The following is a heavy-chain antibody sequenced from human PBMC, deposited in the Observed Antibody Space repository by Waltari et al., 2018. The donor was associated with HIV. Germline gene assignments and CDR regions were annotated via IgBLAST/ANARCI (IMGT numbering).Heavy chain of an antibody. Sequence: EVQLVESGGGLVQPGGSLRLSCAASGFTVGSTYMSWVRQAPGKGLEWVSVIYSGGSTYYADSVKGRFTISRDNSKNTLYLQMNSLRAEDTAVYYCARQIRRYYFDYWGQGTLVTVSS. CDR1: GFTVGSTY. D-gene: IGHD3-3*02. J-gene: IGHJ4*02. CDR2: IYSGGST. CDR3: ARQIRRYYFDY. V-gene: IGHV3-66*04.